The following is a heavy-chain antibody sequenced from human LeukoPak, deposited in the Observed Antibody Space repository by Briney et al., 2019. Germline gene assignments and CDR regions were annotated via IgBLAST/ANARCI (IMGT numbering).Heavy chain of an antibody. CDR2: IYPADSDT. CDR1: GYSFNYYW. J-gene: IGHJ4*02. V-gene: IGHV5-51*01. D-gene: IGHD5-24*01. Sequence: GESLKISCKGAGYSFNYYWIGWVRQMPGKGLEWMGIIYPADSDTRYSPSFQGQVTISADKSTSTAYLQWSSLKASDTAMYYCARQDGRVLYYFVYWSQGTLVTVSS. CDR3: ARQDGRVLYYFVY.